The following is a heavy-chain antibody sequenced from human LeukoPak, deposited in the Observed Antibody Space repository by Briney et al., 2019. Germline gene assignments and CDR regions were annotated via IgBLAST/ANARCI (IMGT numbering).Heavy chain of an antibody. J-gene: IGHJ4*02. CDR3: VGWRGGPGGRDVYKVDY. V-gene: IGHV3-21*01. CDR1: GFTFSTYT. CDR2: ISSTSNHI. D-gene: IGHD5-24*01. Sequence: GGSLRLSCAASGFTFSTYTMNWVRQAPGKGLEWVSSISSTSNHIYYADSLKGRFTISRDNAKNSLYLQVNSLRAEDTAVYYCVGWRGGPGGRDVYKVDYWGQGALVTVSS.